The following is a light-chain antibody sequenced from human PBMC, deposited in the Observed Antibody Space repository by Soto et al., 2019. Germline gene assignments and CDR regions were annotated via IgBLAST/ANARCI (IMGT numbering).Light chain of an antibody. CDR2: NNN. Sequence: QSVLTQPPSASGTPGQRVTISCSGSSSNIGSNYVYWYQQLPGTAPKLLIYNNNQRPSGVPDRFSGSKSGTSASLAISGLRDDEEADYYGASWDGSLSLVFGGGTQLTVL. V-gene: IGLV1-47*02. J-gene: IGLJ2*01. CDR1: SSNIGSNY. CDR3: ASWDGSLSLV.